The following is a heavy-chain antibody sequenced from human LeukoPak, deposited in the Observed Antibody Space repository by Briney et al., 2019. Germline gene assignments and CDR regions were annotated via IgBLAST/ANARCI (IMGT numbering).Heavy chain of an antibody. CDR2: IYYSGSS. J-gene: IGHJ4*02. CDR1: GGSISSYY. Sequence: WEPLSLTCTGSGGSISSYYWSWIRQPPGEGVGWIGDIYYSGSSNYNPSLMSRVTISVDTSKNQFSLKLSAVTAADTAVYYCARYAGSSWYNPYWGQGTLVTVSS. CDR3: ARYAGSSWYNPY. V-gene: IGHV4-59*01. D-gene: IGHD6-13*01.